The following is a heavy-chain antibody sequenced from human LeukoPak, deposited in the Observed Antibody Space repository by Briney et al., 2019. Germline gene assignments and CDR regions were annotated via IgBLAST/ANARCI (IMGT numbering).Heavy chain of an antibody. CDR3: ARDPSIAVALNWFDP. Sequence: SVKVSCKASGGTFSSYAISWVRQAPGQGLEWVGRIIPIFGIANYAQKFQGRVTITADKSTSTAYMELSSLRSEDTAMYYCARDPSIAVALNWFDPWGQGTLVTVSS. V-gene: IGHV1-69*04. CDR2: IIPIFGIA. CDR1: GGTFSSYA. J-gene: IGHJ5*02. D-gene: IGHD6-19*01.